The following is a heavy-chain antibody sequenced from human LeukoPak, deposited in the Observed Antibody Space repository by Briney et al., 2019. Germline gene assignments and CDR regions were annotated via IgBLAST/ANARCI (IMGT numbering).Heavy chain of an antibody. J-gene: IGHJ4*02. CDR1: GGSISSYY. D-gene: IGHD4-17*01. V-gene: IGHV4-59*01. CDR2: IYYSGYT. Sequence: SETLSLTCTVSGGSISSYYWSWIRQPPGRGLEWIGYIYYSGYTNYNPSLKSRVTISVDTSKNQFSLKLSSVTAADTAVYYCARADYGDYGFDYWGQGTLVTVSS. CDR3: ARADYGDYGFDY.